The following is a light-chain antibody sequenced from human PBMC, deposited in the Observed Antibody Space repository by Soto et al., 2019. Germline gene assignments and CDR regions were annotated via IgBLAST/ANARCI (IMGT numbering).Light chain of an antibody. Sequence: QSVLTQPPSASGTTGQRVTISCSGSSSNIGSNTVNWYQQLPGTAPKLLIYSNNQRPSGVPDRFSGSKARTSASLAISGLQSEDEADYYCAAWDDSLNGYVFRTRTKLTVL. CDR2: SNN. CDR1: SSNIGSNT. CDR3: AAWDDSLNGYV. J-gene: IGLJ1*01. V-gene: IGLV1-44*01.